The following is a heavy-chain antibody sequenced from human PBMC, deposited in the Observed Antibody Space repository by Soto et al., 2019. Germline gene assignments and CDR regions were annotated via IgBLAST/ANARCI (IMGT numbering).Heavy chain of an antibody. CDR2: ISSSGSSI. CDR3: ARDGYDSSGDSEYFQY. V-gene: IGHV3-48*03. Sequence: GGSLRLSCAASVFTFSTYEMNWVRQAPGKGLEWISYISSSGSSIYYADSVKGRFTISRDNAWNSLHLQMNSLRVEDTAVYYCARDGYDSSGDSEYFQYWGQGTLVTVSS. D-gene: IGHD3-22*01. CDR1: VFTFSTYE. J-gene: IGHJ1*01.